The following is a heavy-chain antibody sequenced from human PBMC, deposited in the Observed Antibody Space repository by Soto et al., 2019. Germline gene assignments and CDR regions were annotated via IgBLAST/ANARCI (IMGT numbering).Heavy chain of an antibody. Sequence: SETLSLTCTVSGGSISSYYWSWIRQPPGKGLEWIGYIYYSGSTNYNPSLRSRVTISVDTSKNQFSLKLSSVTAADTAVYYCARSTYYDFWSGYFGYWGQGTLVT. D-gene: IGHD3-3*01. V-gene: IGHV4-59*01. CDR3: ARSTYYDFWSGYFGY. CDR2: IYYSGST. CDR1: GGSISSYY. J-gene: IGHJ4*02.